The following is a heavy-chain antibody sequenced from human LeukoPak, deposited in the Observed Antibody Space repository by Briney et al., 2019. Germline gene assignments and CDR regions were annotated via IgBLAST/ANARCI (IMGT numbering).Heavy chain of an antibody. D-gene: IGHD2-2*01. Sequence: PGRSLRLSCAASGFTFSSYGMHWVRQAPGKGLEWVSAISGSGGSTYYADSVKGRFTISRDNSKNTLYLQMNSLRVEDTALYYCAKDDQDIVVVPAACIDYWGQGTLVTVSS. CDR2: ISGSGGST. J-gene: IGHJ4*02. V-gene: IGHV3-23*01. CDR1: GFTFSSYG. CDR3: AKDDQDIVVVPAACIDY.